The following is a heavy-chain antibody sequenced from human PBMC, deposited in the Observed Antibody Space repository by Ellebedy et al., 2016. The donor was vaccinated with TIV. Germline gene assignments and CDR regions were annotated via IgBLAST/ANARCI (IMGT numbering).Heavy chain of an antibody. CDR2: INTNTGGT. CDR1: GYNFTHYY. D-gene: IGHD3-10*02. V-gene: IGHV1-2*02. J-gene: IGHJ6*02. Sequence: AASVKVSCKASGYNFTHYYLHWVRQAPGQRLQWMGWINTNTGGTTFAQKFQGRVTMTRETSITTAYMELSRLTSADPAVYYCALFGFKTMGVWGQGATVTVSS. CDR3: ALFGFKTMGV.